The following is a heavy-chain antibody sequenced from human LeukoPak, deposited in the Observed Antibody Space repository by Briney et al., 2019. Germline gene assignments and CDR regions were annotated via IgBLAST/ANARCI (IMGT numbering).Heavy chain of an antibody. CDR1: GGSISSYY. CDR2: FYYSGST. D-gene: IGHD3-10*01. V-gene: IGHV4-59*01. Sequence: SETLSLTCTVSGGSISSYYWSWIRQPPGKGLEWIGYFYYSGSTNYNPSLKSRVTISVDTSKNQFSLKLSSVTAADTAVYYCARGAYGSGSYSWFDPWGQGTLVTVSS. J-gene: IGHJ5*02. CDR3: ARGAYGSGSYSWFDP.